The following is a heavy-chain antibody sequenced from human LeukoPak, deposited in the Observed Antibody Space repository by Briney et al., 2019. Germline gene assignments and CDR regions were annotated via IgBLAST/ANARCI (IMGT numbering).Heavy chain of an antibody. Sequence: ASVKVSCKASGYTFGAHYIHWLRQAPGQGLDYMGWINPTAGDTRFAEKSKGRVTLTRDTSTNTVYMELTGLTLADTAVYYCARGMFSSSESFDVWGQGAMVVVSS. D-gene: IGHD1-14*01. V-gene: IGHV1-2*02. CDR2: INPTAGDT. CDR3: ARGMFSSSESFDV. CDR1: GYTFGAHY. J-gene: IGHJ3*01.